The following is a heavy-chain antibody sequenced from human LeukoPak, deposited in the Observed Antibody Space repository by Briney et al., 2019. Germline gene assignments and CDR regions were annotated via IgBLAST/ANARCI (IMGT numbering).Heavy chain of an antibody. V-gene: IGHV1-46*01. CDR2: INPSGGST. D-gene: IGHD3-16*01. CDR3: ARGYAQSSDGMDV. Sequence: ASVNVSCTASGYTFTSYGISWVRQAPGQGLEWMGIINPSGGSTGYAQKFQGRVTMTRDTSTSTVYMELSSLRSEDTAVYYCARGYAQSSDGMDVWGQGTTVTVSS. J-gene: IGHJ6*02. CDR1: GYTFTSYG.